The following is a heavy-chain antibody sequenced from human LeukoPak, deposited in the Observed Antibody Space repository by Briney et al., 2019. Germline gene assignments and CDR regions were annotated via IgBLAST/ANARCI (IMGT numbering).Heavy chain of an antibody. Sequence: GEPLEISWQGSGSRFTTYWIGGVRQLPGKGLERMGIIYPGDSDTRYSPSFQGQVTISADKSITTAYLQWSSLKASDTAMYYCARRVYGSSDFYYAFDYWGQGTLVTVSS. CDR1: GSRFTTYW. CDR3: ARRVYGSSDFYYAFDY. J-gene: IGHJ4*02. CDR2: IYPGDSDT. V-gene: IGHV5-51*01. D-gene: IGHD3-22*01.